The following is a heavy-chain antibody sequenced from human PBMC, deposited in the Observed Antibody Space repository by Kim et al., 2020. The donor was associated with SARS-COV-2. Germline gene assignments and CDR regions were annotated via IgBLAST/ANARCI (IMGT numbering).Heavy chain of an antibody. CDR1: GGSISSGDYY. CDR2: IYYSGST. Sequence: SETLSLTCTVSGGSISSGDYYWSWIRQPPGKGLEWIGYIYYSGSTYYNPSLKSRVTISVDTSKNQFSLKLSSVTAADTAVYYCARFPPRLRAAAGTRSVLDAFDIWGQGTMVTVSS. J-gene: IGHJ3*02. V-gene: IGHV4-30-4*01. D-gene: IGHD6-13*01. CDR3: ARFPPRLRAAAGTRSVLDAFDI.